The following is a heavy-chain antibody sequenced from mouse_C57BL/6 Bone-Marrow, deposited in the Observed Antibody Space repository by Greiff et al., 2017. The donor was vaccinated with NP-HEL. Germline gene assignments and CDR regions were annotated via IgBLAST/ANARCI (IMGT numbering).Heavy chain of an antibody. Sequence: EVKLVESGGDLVKPGGSLKLSCAASGFTFSSYGMSWVRQTPDKRLEWVATISSGGSYTYYPDSVKGRFTISRYNAKNTLYLQMSSLKSEDTAMYYCARHKYYYGSGDYWGQGTTLTVSS. CDR1: GFTFSSYG. CDR3: ARHKYYYGSGDY. D-gene: IGHD1-1*01. V-gene: IGHV5-6*01. J-gene: IGHJ2*01. CDR2: ISSGGSYT.